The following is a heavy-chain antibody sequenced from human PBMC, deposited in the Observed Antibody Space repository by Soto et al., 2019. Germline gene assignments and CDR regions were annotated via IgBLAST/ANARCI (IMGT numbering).Heavy chain of an antibody. V-gene: IGHV3-9*01. Sequence: EVQLVESGGGLAQPGRSLRLSCAASGFTFDVYAMHWVRQAPGQGLEWVSGISWNSGSIVYAASVKGRFTVSRDNAKNSLYLKMNSLRAEDTGFYYCGKDIAQKGPVGIDFWGQGTLVTVSS. J-gene: IGHJ4*02. CDR2: ISWNSGSI. CDR3: GKDIAQKGPVGIDF. CDR1: GFTFDVYA.